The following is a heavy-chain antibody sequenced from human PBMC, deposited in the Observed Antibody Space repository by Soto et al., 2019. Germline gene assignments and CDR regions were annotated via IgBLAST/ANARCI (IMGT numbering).Heavy chain of an antibody. D-gene: IGHD2-21*01. CDR1: GYTFVDYF. V-gene: IGHV1-46*01. CDR3: ARDLYSCGAECHYYMDY. CDR2: ISLRHHST. J-gene: IGHJ4*02. Sequence: ASVKVSCKTSGYTFVDYFIHWVRQAPGQGLEWMGIISLRHHSTSYAQKFQDRLSVTRDPSSTTIYMELSSLRSEDTAVYYCARDLYSCGAECHYYMDYWGQGTPVTVSS.